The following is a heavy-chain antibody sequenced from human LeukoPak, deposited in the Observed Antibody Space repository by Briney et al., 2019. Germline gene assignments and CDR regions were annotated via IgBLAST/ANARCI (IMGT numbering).Heavy chain of an antibody. CDR1: GGSISSSSYY. CDR3: ARVLRHGYFDY. D-gene: IGHD3-10*01. J-gene: IGHJ4*02. V-gene: IGHV4-39*07. CDR2: IYYSGST. Sequence: SETLSLTCTVSGGSISSSSYYWGWIRQPPGKGLEWIGSIYYSGSTYYNPSLKSRVTISVDTSKNQFSLKLSSVTAADTAVYYCARVLRHGYFDYWGQGTLVTVSS.